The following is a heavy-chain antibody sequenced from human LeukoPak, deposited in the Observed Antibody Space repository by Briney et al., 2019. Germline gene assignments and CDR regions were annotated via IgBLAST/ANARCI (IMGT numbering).Heavy chain of an antibody. Sequence: HPGGSLRLSCAASGFTFRTYAIHWVRQAPGKGLEWVAVISYDGSDKYYADSVRGRVTISRDNSKNTLYLQMNSLRAEDTAVYYCARDLGWGSGSFKLSYYGLDVWGQGTTVTVSS. J-gene: IGHJ6*02. D-gene: IGHD3-22*01. CDR2: ISYDGSDK. CDR3: ARDLGWGSGSFKLSYYGLDV. CDR1: GFTFRTYA. V-gene: IGHV3-30*04.